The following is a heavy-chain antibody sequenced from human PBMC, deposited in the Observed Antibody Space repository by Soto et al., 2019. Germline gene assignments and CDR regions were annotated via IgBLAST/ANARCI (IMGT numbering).Heavy chain of an antibody. V-gene: IGHV3-53*04. CDR2: IYSGGST. D-gene: IGHD3-3*01. Sequence: PGGSLRLSCAASGFTVSSNYMSWVRQAPGKGLEWVSVIYSGGSTYYADSVKGRFTISRHNSKNTLYLQMNSLRAEDTAVYYCARVHADFWSGYYRPYYFDYWGQGTLVTVSS. J-gene: IGHJ4*02. CDR3: ARVHADFWSGYYRPYYFDY. CDR1: GFTVSSNY.